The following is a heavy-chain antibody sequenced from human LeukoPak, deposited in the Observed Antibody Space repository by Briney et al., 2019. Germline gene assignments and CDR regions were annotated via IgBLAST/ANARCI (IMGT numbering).Heavy chain of an antibody. CDR3: ARQYDGSPLQAFDI. CDR1: GGSISSYY. Sequence: ASETLSLTCTVSGGSISSYYWSWIRQPPGKGLEWIGYIYYSGSTNYNPSLKSRVTISVDTSKNQFSLKLSSVTAAGTAVYYCARQYDGSPLQAFDIWGQGTMVTVSS. J-gene: IGHJ3*02. D-gene: IGHD3-22*01. V-gene: IGHV4-59*01. CDR2: IYYSGST.